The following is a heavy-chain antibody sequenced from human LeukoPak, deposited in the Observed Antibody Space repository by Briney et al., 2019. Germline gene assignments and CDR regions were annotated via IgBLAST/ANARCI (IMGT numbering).Heavy chain of an antibody. Sequence: ETGGSLRLSCAASGFTFSSYAMSWVRQAPGKGLEWVSAISGSGGSTYYADSVKGRFTISRDNSKNTLYLQMNSLRAEDTAVYYCAKSPGYSSPQNWFDPWGQGTLVTVSS. D-gene: IGHD5-12*01. J-gene: IGHJ5*02. CDR1: GFTFSSYA. V-gene: IGHV3-23*01. CDR2: ISGSGGST. CDR3: AKSPGYSSPQNWFDP.